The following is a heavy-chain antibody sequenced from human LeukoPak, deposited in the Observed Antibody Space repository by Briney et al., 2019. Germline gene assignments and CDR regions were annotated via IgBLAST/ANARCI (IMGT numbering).Heavy chain of an antibody. CDR3: ARDRVVVMTSINFDY. V-gene: IGHV7-4-1*02. J-gene: IGHJ4*02. Sequence: ASVKVSCKASGYTFTTYAMNWLRQAPGQGLEWMGWINTDTGHPTYAQAFTGRFVFSLDSSVSTAYLQISSLQAEDIAVYYCARDRVVVMTSINFDYWGQGTRVTVSS. CDR2: INTDTGHP. D-gene: IGHD2-21*02. CDR1: GYTFTTYA.